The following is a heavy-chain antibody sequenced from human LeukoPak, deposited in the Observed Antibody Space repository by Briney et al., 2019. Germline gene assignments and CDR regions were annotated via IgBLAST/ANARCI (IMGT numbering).Heavy chain of an antibody. D-gene: IGHD3-16*01. V-gene: IGHV3-48*04. J-gene: IGHJ4*02. CDR2: ISSNSVNI. CDR3: ARDSFLGEHYFDS. Sequence: GGSLRLSCEVSGLTSGTYALPYGLTWVRQAPGKGLEWLSFISSNSVNIKHADSVKGRFTISRDNAKNSLYLQMDSLRAEDTAIYYCARDSFLGEHYFDSWGQGTLVSVSS. CDR1: GLTSGTYALPYG.